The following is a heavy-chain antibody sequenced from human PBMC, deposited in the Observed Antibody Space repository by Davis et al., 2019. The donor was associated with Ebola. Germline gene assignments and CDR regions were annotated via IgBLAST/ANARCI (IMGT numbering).Heavy chain of an antibody. CDR1: VYNFISYG. D-gene: IGHD3-3*01. Sequence: SSVPVPRMASVYNFISYGTNCLRQATGQGLEGVGRIILIFGTVNHSQNVHARVTITAHKSTSTAYMEVSSLKSEDTAVYYCARGSRLYYDFWSGTTTRCYYGMDVWGRGTTVTVSS. CDR3: ARGSRLYYDFWSGTTTRCYYGMDV. CDR2: IILIFGTV. J-gene: IGHJ6*02. V-gene: IGHV1-69*06.